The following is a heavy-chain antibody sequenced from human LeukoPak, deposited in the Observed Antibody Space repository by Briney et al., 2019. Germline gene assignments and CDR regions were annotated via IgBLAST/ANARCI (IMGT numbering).Heavy chain of an antibody. CDR1: GGSISSYY. Sequence: SKTLSLTCPVSGGSISSYYWRWIRQPPGKGLAWIGYIYYSGSTNYNPSLKSRVPISVDTSKDQFSLKLSSVTAADTAVYYCARGPNGWWLRDGYYYYMDVWGKGTTVTVSS. CDR2: IYYSGST. V-gene: IGHV4-59*01. J-gene: IGHJ6*03. CDR3: ARGPNGWWLRDGYYYYMDV. D-gene: IGHD2-15*01.